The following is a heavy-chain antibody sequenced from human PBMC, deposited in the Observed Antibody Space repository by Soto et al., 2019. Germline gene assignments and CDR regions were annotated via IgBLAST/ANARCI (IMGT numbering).Heavy chain of an antibody. CDR2: IYHSGST. CDR3: ARGGGPDIAYGMDV. D-gene: IGHD5-12*01. V-gene: IGHV4-4*02. Sequence: LSLTCAVSGGSISSISWWSWVRQPPGKGLKWIGEIYHSGSTTYNPSLKSRVTISVDKSKNQFSLKLKSVTAADTAIYYCARGGGPDIAYGMDVWGQGTTVTVSS. CDR1: GGSISSISW. J-gene: IGHJ6*02.